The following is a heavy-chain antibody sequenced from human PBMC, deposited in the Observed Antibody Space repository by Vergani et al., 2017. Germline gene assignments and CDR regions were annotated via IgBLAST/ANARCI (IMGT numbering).Heavy chain of an antibody. Sequence: QVQLQESGPGLVKPSETLTLTCDVSDSSIMTNPYWGWFRQSPGKGLEWIGCIHHSGDTHYNSSLKSRVSISLVSSSKFSLSLTSVTAADTAIYYCARHRGAGGFVPSSYFYGMDVWGHGTTVTVSS. CDR1: DSSIMTNPY. D-gene: IGHD3-10*01. CDR3: ARHRGAGGFVPSSYFYGMDV. V-gene: IGHV4-38-2*01. J-gene: IGHJ6*02. CDR2: IHHSGDT.